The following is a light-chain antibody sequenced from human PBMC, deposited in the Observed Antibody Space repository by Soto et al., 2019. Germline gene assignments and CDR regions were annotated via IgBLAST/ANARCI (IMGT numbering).Light chain of an antibody. CDR3: SSYTTTSTPV. J-gene: IGLJ3*02. V-gene: IGLV2-14*01. CDR1: NDDIGDYNY. Sequence: QSALTQPASVSGSPGQSITISCTGSNDDIGDYNYVSWYQQHPGKAPKLIISEVRNRPSGISYRFTGSKSGNTASLTISGLQAEDEADYYCSSYTTTSTPVFGGGTKVTVL. CDR2: EVR.